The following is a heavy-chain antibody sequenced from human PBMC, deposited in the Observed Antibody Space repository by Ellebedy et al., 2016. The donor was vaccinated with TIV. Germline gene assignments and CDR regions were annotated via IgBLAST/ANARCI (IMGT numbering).Heavy chain of an antibody. V-gene: IGHV3-53*01. Sequence: GESLKISCAASGFTVSSNYMSWVRQAPGKGLEWVSVIYSGGSTYYADSVKGRFTISRDNSKNTLYLQMNSLRAEDTAVYYCAKVPGWFYGMDVWGQGTTVTVSS. CDR3: AKVPGWFYGMDV. CDR1: GFTVSSNY. CDR2: IYSGGST. J-gene: IGHJ6*02. D-gene: IGHD2-2*01.